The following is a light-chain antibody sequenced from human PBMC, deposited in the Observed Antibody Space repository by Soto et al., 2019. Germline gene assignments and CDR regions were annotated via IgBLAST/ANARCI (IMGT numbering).Light chain of an antibody. J-gene: IGLJ1*01. CDR3: SSYTNSNTRQIV. CDR2: DVS. Sequence: QSVLTQPASVSGSPGQSITISCTGTSSDVGGYNYVSWYQHHPGKAPKLMIFDVSNRPSGVSNRFSGSKSGNTASLTISGLQPEDEADYYCSSYTNSNTRQIVFGTGPKVTVL. CDR1: SSDVGGYNY. V-gene: IGLV2-14*03.